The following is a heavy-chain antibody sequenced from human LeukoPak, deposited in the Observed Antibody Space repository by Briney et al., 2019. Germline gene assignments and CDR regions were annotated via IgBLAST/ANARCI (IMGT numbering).Heavy chain of an antibody. V-gene: IGHV3-53*01. CDR2: IYSGGST. CDR3: AREGTGREFDY. CDR1: GFTVSSNY. J-gene: IGHJ4*02. D-gene: IGHD3/OR15-3a*01. Sequence: GGSLRLSCAASGFTVSSNYMSWVRQAPGKGLEWVSVIYSGGSTYYADSVKGRFTISRDNSKNTLYLQMNSLRAEDTAVYYCAREGTGREFDYWGQGTLVTVSS.